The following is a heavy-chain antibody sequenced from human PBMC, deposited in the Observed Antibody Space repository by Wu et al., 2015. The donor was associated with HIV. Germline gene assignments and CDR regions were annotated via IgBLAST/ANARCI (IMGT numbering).Heavy chain of an antibody. CDR1: GYTFTNYY. V-gene: IGHV1-2*02. J-gene: IGHJ6*03. CDR2: INPSGGAT. D-gene: IGHD1-1*01. Sequence: QVQLVQSGAEVKKPGASVKVSCGTSGYTFTNYYIHWVRRAPGHGLEWMAWINPSGGATIYAEAFEGRVTVTRDTSISTAYMDVSGLRSDDTALYYCARGWTMVQLPIATRYYYYMDVWGKGPRSSSP. CDR3: ARGWTMVQLPIATRYYYYMDV.